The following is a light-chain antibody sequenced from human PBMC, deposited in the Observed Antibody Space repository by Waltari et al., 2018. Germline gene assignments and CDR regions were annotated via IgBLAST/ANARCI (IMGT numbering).Light chain of an antibody. CDR2: EDN. CDR1: SGSIASNY. CDR3: QSYDSSNVV. V-gene: IGLV6-57*03. J-gene: IGLJ2*01. Sequence: NFMLTQPHSVSESPGKTVTISCTRSSGSIASNYVQWYQQRPGSAPTTVIYEDNQRPSGVPYRFPGCIDSSSNSASLTISGRKTEDEADYYCQSYDSSNVVFGGGTKLTVL.